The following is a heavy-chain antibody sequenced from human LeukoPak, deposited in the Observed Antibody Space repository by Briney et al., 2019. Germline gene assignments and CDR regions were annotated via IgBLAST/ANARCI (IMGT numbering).Heavy chain of an antibody. J-gene: IGHJ4*02. CDR1: GGSFSGYY. CDR3: ARGHLLRQLLWSY. V-gene: IGHV4-34*01. Sequence: SETLSLTCAVYGGSFSGYYWSWIRQPPGKGLEWIGEINHNGSTNYNPSLKSRVTISVDTSKNQFSLKLSFVTAADTAVYYCARGHLLRQLLWSYWGQGTLVTVSS. D-gene: IGHD2-2*01. CDR2: INHNGST.